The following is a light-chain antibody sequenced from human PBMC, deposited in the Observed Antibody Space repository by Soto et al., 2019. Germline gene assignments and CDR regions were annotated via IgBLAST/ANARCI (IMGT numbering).Light chain of an antibody. Sequence: QSALTQPPSASGSPGQSVTISCTGTTSDIGAYNYVSWYQQRPGKAPKLIIYEVTRRPSGVPDRIFGSKSYTTASLTVSGLQAEDEADDYCSSFAGTNSFVFGTGTQLTVL. CDR1: TSDIGAYNY. V-gene: IGLV2-8*01. J-gene: IGLJ1*01. CDR3: SSFAGTNSFV. CDR2: EVT.